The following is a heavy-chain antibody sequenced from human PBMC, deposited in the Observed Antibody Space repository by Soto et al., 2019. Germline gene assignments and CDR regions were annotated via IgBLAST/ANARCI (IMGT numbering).Heavy chain of an antibody. CDR3: VKEAITGWPNFDS. J-gene: IGHJ4*02. CDR2: FSGNGKTT. D-gene: IGHD1-20*01. Sequence: GGALRLSCAASGFTFRKYTMHWVRQAPGKGLEWVSLFSGNGKTTYYADSVEGRFTIYRDDSRSSVYLQMNSLRREDTALYYCVKEAITGWPNFDSWGQGTLVTVSS. CDR1: GFTFRKYT. V-gene: IGHV3-43*01.